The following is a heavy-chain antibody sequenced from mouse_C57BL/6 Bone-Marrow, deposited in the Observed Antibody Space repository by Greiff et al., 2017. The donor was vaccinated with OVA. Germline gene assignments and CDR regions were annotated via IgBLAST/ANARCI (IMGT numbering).Heavy chain of an antibody. J-gene: IGHJ2*01. CDR1: GYTFTSYW. D-gene: IGHD4-1*01. CDR2: IDPSDSYT. CDR3: ARRWVFDY. V-gene: IGHV1-69*01. Sequence: VQLQQPGAELVMPGASVKLSCKASGYTFTSYWMHWVKQRPGQGLEWIGEIDPSDSYTNYNQKFKGKSTLTVDKSSSTAYMQHSSLTSEYSAVYYCARRWVFDYWGQGTTLTVSS.